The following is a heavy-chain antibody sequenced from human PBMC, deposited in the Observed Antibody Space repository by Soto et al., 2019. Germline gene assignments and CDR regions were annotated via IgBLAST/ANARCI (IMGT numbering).Heavy chain of an antibody. CDR2: IIPIFGTA. Sequence: SVKVSCKASGGTFSSYAISWVRQAPGQGLEWMGGIIPIFGTANYAQKFQGRVTITADESTSTAYMELSSLRSEDTAVYYCATTSGHYSSGWQKLDVWGQGTTVTGLL. J-gene: IGHJ6*02. CDR1: GGTFSSYA. D-gene: IGHD6-25*01. V-gene: IGHV1-69*13. CDR3: ATTSGHYSSGWQKLDV.